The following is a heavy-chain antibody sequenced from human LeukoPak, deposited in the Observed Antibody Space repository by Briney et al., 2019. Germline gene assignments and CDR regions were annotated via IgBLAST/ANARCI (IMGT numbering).Heavy chain of an antibody. D-gene: IGHD5-24*01. CDR3: ARGARAGYNLEPFDY. CDR1: RGSISSYY. Sequence: SETLSLTCTVSRGSISSYYWSWIRQPPGKGLEWIGYIYYTGSTNYNPSLKSRVTISVDTSKNQFSLKLSSVTAADTAVYYCARGARAGYNLEPFDYWGQGTLVTVSS. CDR2: IYYTGST. J-gene: IGHJ4*02. V-gene: IGHV4-59*08.